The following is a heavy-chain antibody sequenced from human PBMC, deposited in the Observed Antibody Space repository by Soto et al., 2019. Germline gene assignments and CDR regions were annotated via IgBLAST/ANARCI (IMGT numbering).Heavy chain of an antibody. D-gene: IGHD6-19*01. J-gene: IGHJ5*02. Sequence: PSETLSLTCVVSGGSISSTHWWSWVRQPPGKGLEWIGEIYHSGSTNYNPSLKSRVTISVDTSKNQFSLKLNSVTAADTAVYYCARHQCYSGCKWFDPWGQGTLVTVSS. CDR3: ARHQCYSGCKWFDP. CDR1: GGSISSTHW. CDR2: IYHSGST. V-gene: IGHV4-4*02.